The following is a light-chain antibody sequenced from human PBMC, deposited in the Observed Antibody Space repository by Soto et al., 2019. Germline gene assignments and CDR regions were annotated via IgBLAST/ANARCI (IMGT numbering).Light chain of an antibody. Sequence: EIVLTQSPGTLSLSPGERATLSCRASQSVSSSYLAWYQQKPGQPPRLLIYGASSRATGIPDRFSGSGSGTDFTLTISRLEPEDFAVYYCQQYGSSPRTFGQGTKVAIK. V-gene: IGKV3-20*01. CDR1: QSVSSSY. J-gene: IGKJ1*01. CDR3: QQYGSSPRT. CDR2: GAS.